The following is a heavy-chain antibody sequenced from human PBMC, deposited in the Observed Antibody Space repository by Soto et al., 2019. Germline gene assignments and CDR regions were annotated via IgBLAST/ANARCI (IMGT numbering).Heavy chain of an antibody. V-gene: IGHV3-15*07. D-gene: IGHD6-13*01. CDR1: GFTFSNAW. CDR3: TTDGDLNIPQAAAGTDYYYYGMDV. Sequence: GGSLRLSCAASGFTFSNAWMNWVRQAPGKGLEWVGRIKSKTDGGTTDYAAPVKGRFTISRDDSKNTLYLQMNSLKTEDTAVYYCTTDGDLNIPQAAAGTDYYYYGMDVWGQGTTVTVSS. CDR2: IKSKTDGGTT. J-gene: IGHJ6*02.